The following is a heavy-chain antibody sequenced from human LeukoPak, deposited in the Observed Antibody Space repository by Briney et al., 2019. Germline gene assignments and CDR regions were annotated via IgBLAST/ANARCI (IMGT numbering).Heavy chain of an antibody. Sequence: ASVKVSCKVSGYTLTELSMHWVRQAPGEGLEWMGGFDPEDGETIYAQKFQGRVTMTEDTSTDTAYMELSSLRSEDTAVYYCATLTPPNYGDYTWFDPWGQGTLVTVSS. J-gene: IGHJ5*02. CDR3: ATLTPPNYGDYTWFDP. CDR1: GYTLTELS. D-gene: IGHD4-17*01. V-gene: IGHV1-24*01. CDR2: FDPEDGET.